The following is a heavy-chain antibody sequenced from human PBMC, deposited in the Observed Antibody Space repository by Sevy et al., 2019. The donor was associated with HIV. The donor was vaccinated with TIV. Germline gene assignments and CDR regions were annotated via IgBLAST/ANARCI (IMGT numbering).Heavy chain of an antibody. CDR3: ARDGSQNYDFWSGYYTRYYFDY. CDR2: MSYDGRNT. Sequence: GGSLRLSCAASGFTFSRYAMHWVRQTPGKGLEWVAVMSYDGRNTYYADSVEGRFTISRDNSRNTLGLQMNSLRAEDTAVYYCARDGSQNYDFWSGYYTRYYFDYWGQGALVTVSS. V-gene: IGHV3-30*04. J-gene: IGHJ4*02. D-gene: IGHD3-3*01. CDR1: GFTFSRYA.